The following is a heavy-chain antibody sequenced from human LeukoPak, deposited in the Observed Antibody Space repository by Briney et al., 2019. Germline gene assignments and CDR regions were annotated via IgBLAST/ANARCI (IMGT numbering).Heavy chain of an antibody. CDR1: GFTFSSYA. V-gene: IGHV3-23*01. Sequence: GGSLRLSCAASGFTFSSYAMGWVRQAPGKGLEWVSAISGSGGSTYYADSVKGRFTISRDNSKNTLYLQMNSLRAEDTAVYYCAKDFIEYYYDSSGYSFDYWGQGTLVTVSS. J-gene: IGHJ4*02. CDR2: ISGSGGST. CDR3: AKDFIEYYYDSSGYSFDY. D-gene: IGHD3-22*01.